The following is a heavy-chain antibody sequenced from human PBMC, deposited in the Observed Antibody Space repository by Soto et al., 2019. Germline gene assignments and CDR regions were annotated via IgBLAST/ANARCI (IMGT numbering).Heavy chain of an antibody. J-gene: IGHJ4*02. CDR3: AKSGGVLRYFDWLLR. Sequence: GLSLRLSCAAAGFTFSSYSIHWVRQAPGKGLEWVSYIRNNGSNIYYANSVKGRFTISRDNSKNSLYLQMNSLRAEDTAVYYCAKSGGVLRYFDWLLRWGQGTLVTVS. D-gene: IGHD3-9*01. CDR2: IRNNGSNI. CDR1: GFTFSSYS. V-gene: IGHV3-30*02.